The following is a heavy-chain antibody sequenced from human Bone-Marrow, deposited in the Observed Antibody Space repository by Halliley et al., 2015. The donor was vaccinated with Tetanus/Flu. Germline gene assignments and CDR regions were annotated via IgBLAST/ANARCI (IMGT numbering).Heavy chain of an antibody. Sequence: DATRTYYADSVKGRFTVSRDNRKNSLYLQMNSLRTEDTAFYYCAKARYWGITAVAAYYYGMDVWGQGTTVPVSS. D-gene: IGHD6-13*01. CDR3: AKARYWGITAVAAYYYGMDV. J-gene: IGHJ6*02. CDR2: DATRT. V-gene: IGHV3-43*01.